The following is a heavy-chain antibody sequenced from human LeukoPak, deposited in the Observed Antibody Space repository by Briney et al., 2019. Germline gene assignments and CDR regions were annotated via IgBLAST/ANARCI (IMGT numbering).Heavy chain of an antibody. V-gene: IGHV4-61*02. D-gene: IGHD5-18*01. Sequence: SEILSLTCTVSGGSISSGSYYWSWIRQPAGKGLEWIGRIYSSGSTNYNPSLKSRVTISVDTSKNQFSLRLSSVTAADTAVYYCARLGGYTYGYDYWGQGTLVTVSS. CDR2: IYSSGST. J-gene: IGHJ4*02. CDR1: GGSISSGSYY. CDR3: ARLGGYTYGYDY.